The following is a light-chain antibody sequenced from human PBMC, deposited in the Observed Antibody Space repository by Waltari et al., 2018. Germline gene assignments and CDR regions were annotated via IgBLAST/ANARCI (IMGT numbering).Light chain of an antibody. J-gene: IGLJ3*02. CDR1: SGHTSNI. CDR2: VNSDGSH. Sequence: QLVLTQSPSASASLGASVRLTCTLDSGHTSNILAWHQQQPEKGPRYLMKVNSDGSHSKGDGIPDRFSGSGSGAERYLTISNVQSEDEADYYCQTGGHGTWVFGGGTKLTVL. V-gene: IGLV4-69*01. CDR3: QTGGHGTWV.